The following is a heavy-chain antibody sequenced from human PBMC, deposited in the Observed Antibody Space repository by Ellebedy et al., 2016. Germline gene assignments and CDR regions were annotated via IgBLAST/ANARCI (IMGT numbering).Heavy chain of an antibody. D-gene: IGHD1-1*01. Sequence: GESLKISCAASGFTFSSNWMSWVRQAPGKGLELVAKIKEDGSLKYYVDAVKGRFAISRDNAKNSLYLQMNNLRAEDTAVYYCARYGNLGYWGQGTLVTVSS. J-gene: IGHJ4*02. CDR3: ARYGNLGY. V-gene: IGHV3-7*03. CDR1: GFTFSSNW. CDR2: IKEDGSLK.